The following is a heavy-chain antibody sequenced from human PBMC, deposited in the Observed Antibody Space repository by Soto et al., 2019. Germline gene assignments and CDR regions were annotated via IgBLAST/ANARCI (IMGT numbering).Heavy chain of an antibody. CDR1: GGTFSSYA. D-gene: IGHD5-12*01. CDR3: VRVVAIPGYPDN. J-gene: IGHJ4*02. CDR2: IVPIVDTS. V-gene: IGHV1-69*12. Sequence: QVQLVQSGAEVRQPASSVKVSCKTSGGTFSSYAISWVRQAPGQGLEWMGGIVPIVDTSTYAQKFQGRATNTADESTSTVYMELTSLRSDDTAVYYCVRVVAIPGYPDNWGQGTLVTVSS.